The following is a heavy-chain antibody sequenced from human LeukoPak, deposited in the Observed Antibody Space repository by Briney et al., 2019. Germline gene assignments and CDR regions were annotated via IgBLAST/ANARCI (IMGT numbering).Heavy chain of an antibody. J-gene: IGHJ4*02. Sequence: PSETLSLTCTVSGGSISSYYWSWLRQPPGKGLEWIGYIYYSGSTNYNPSLKSRVTISVDTSKNQFSLKLSSVTAADTAVYYCARDISPLNFDYWGQGTLVTVSS. CDR1: GGSISSYY. CDR2: IYYSGST. V-gene: IGHV4-59*01. CDR3: ARDISPLNFDY.